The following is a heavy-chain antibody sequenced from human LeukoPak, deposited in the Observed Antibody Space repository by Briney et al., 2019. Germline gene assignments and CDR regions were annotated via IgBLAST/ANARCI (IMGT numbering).Heavy chain of an antibody. CDR1: GGTFSSYA. D-gene: IGHD3-22*01. CDR3: ARENDSSGNPFDY. V-gene: IGHV1-18*01. CDR2: ISVYNGNT. J-gene: IGHJ4*02. Sequence: ASVKVSCKASGGTFSSYAISWVRQAPGQGLEWMGWISVYNGNTNNAQKLQGRVTMTTDTSTSTAYMELRSLRSDDTAVYYCARENDSSGNPFDYWGQGTLVTVSS.